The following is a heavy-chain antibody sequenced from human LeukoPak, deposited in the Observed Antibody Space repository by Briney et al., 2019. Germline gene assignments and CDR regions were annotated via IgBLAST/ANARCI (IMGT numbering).Heavy chain of an antibody. Sequence: SETLSLTCAVYGGSFSGYYWSWIRQPPGKGLEWIGEINHSGSTNYNPSHKSRVTISVDTSKNQFSLKLSSVTAADTAVYYCARLYGYSGYDLSDYWGQGTLVTVSS. CDR1: GGSFSGYY. CDR3: ARLYGYSGYDLSDY. V-gene: IGHV4-34*01. D-gene: IGHD5-12*01. CDR2: INHSGST. J-gene: IGHJ4*02.